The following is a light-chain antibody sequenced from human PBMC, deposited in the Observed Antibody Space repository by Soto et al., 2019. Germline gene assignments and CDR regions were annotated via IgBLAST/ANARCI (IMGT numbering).Light chain of an antibody. CDR2: DAS. J-gene: IGKJ4*01. CDR3: QHRSNWPLT. Sequence: EIVLTQSPATLSLSPGERATLSCRASQSVSSFLAWYQQKPGQAPRLLIYDASNRATGIPARFSGSGSGTYFTLTISGLEPEDFAVYYCQHRSNWPLTFGGGTKVEIK. V-gene: IGKV3-11*01. CDR1: QSVSSF.